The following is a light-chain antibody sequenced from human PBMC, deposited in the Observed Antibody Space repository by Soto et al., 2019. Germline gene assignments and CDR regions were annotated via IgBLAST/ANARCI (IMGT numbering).Light chain of an antibody. J-gene: IGKJ4*01. CDR1: QSVSSRY. Sequence: EIVLMQSPGTLSLSPGERATLSCRASQSVSSRYIAWYQQKPGQAPRLLIDGTSSRATGIPDRFIGSGSGTYFTLTISRLEPEDFAVYYCQRYGSSPPLTFGGGTKVEIK. V-gene: IGKV3-20*01. CDR3: QRYGSSPPLT. CDR2: GTS.